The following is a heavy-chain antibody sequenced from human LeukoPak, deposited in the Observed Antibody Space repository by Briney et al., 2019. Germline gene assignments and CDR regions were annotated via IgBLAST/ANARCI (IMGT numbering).Heavy chain of an antibody. J-gene: IGHJ4*02. CDR2: ISGSSTYI. D-gene: IGHD3/OR15-3a*01. V-gene: IGHV3-21*01. CDR1: GFTFSSYS. Sequence: PGGSLRLSCAASGFTFSSYSMNWVRQAPGKGLEWVSSISGSSTYIYYADSLKGRFTISRDKAKNSLYLQMNSLRAEDTAVYYCARDLKATSDYTYWGQGTLVTVSS. CDR3: ARDLKATSDYTY.